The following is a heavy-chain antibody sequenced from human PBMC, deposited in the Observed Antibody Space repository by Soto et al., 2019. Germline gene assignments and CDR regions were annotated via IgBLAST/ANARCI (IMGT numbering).Heavy chain of an antibody. D-gene: IGHD3-16*01. CDR3: VKDRVESGLGEVDY. CDR2: ISYDGSRK. CDR1: GITFRNHG. Sequence: QVQLVESGGGVVQPGRSLRLSCAASGITFRNHGMHWVRQAPGTGLEWVAVISYDGSRKYYIDSVKGRFTISRDNSKNPLYLQRNRLRPEDTAVYYCVKDRVESGLGEVDYWGQGTLVTVSS. J-gene: IGHJ4*02. V-gene: IGHV3-30*18.